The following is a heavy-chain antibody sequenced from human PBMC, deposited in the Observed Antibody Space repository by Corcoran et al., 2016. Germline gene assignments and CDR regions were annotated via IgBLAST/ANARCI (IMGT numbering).Heavy chain of an antibody. D-gene: IGHD3-22*01. V-gene: IGHV3-48*04. Sequence: EVQLVESGGGLVQPGGSLRLSCAASGFTFSSYSMNWVRQAPGKGLEWVSYISSSSSTIYYADSVKGRFTISRDNAKNSLYLQMNSLRAEDTAVYYCARDGTYYYDSSGYPDAFDIWGQGTMFTVSS. J-gene: IGHJ3*02. CDR1: GFTFSSYS. CDR2: ISSSSSTI. CDR3: ARDGTYYYDSSGYPDAFDI.